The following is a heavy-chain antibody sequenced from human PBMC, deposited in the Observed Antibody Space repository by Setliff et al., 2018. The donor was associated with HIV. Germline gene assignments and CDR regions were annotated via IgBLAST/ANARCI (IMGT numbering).Heavy chain of an antibody. J-gene: IGHJ4*02. CDR3: LRVRPWYYARSGYLASWDY. D-gene: IGHD3-22*01. V-gene: IGHV1-69*10. CDR1: GFTFNHYA. CDR2: TNPQSDIT. Sequence: SVKVSCKASGFTFNHYALSWVRQAPGQRPEWMGGTNPQSDITNYAQRFQGRVTITADHSTTTTYMELTSLRADDTAVYYCLRVRPWYYARSGYLASWDYWGQGTLVTVSS.